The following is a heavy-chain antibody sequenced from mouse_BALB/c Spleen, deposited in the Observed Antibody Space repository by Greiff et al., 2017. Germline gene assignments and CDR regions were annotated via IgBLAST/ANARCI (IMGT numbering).Heavy chain of an antibody. CDR2: ISSGSSTI. CDR1: GFTFSSFG. J-gene: IGHJ3*01. D-gene: IGHD1-2*01. Sequence: DVHLVESGGGLVQPGGSRKLSCAASGFTFSSFGMHWVRQAPEKGLEWVAYISSGSSTIYYADTVKGRFTISRDNPKNTLFLQMTSLRSEDTAMYYCARSPFYGYPFAYWGQGTLVTVA. V-gene: IGHV5-17*02. CDR3: ARSPFYGYPFAY.